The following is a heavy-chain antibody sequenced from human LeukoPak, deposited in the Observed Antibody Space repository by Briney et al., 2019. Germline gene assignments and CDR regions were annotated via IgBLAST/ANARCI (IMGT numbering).Heavy chain of an antibody. CDR1: GGSISSYY. V-gene: IGHV4-59*01. CDR2: IYYSGST. J-gene: IGHJ4*02. D-gene: IGHD6-6*01. Sequence: SETLSLTCTVSGGSISSYYWSWIRQPPGKGLKWIGYIYYSGSTNYNPSLKSRVTISVDTSKNQFSLKLSSVTAADTAVYYCARGVAARGFDYWGQGTLVTVSS. CDR3: ARGVAARGFDY.